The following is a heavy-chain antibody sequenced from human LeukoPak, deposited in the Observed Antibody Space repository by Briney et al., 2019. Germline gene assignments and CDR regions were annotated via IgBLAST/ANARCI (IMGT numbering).Heavy chain of an antibody. Sequence: GASVKVSCKASGYTFTGYYMHWVRQAPGQGLEWMGWINPNSGGTNYAQKFQGRVTMTRDTSISTAYMELSRLRSDDTAVYYCARVAGCPRCSSWSRLPDYWGQGTLVTVSS. J-gene: IGHJ4*02. CDR1: GYTFTGYY. D-gene: IGHD6-13*01. V-gene: IGHV1-2*02. CDR3: ARVAGCPRCSSWSRLPDY. CDR2: INPNSGGT.